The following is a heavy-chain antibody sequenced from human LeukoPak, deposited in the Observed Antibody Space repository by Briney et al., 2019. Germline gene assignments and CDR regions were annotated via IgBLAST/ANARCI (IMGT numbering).Heavy chain of an antibody. J-gene: IGHJ6*03. CDR2: IYTSGST. Sequence: SETLSLTCTVSGGSISSYYWSWIRQPAGKGLEWIGRIYTSGSTNYNPSLKSRVTMSVDTSKNQFSLKLSSVTAADTAVYYCARVNLEYYYGSGRLIKYYYYYMDVWGKGTTVTISS. CDR1: GGSISSYY. D-gene: IGHD3-10*01. CDR3: ARVNLEYYYGSGRLIKYYYYYMDV. V-gene: IGHV4-4*07.